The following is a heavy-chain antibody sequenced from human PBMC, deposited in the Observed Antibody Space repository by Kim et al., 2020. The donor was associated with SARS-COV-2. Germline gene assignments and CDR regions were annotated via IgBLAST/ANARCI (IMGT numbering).Heavy chain of an antibody. J-gene: IGHJ4*02. CDR3: ARDNMGSYDY. D-gene: IGHD1-26*01. V-gene: IGHV3-72*01. CDR1: GFTFSDYY. CDR2: SKNKPESHIT. Sequence: GGSLRLSCAASGFTFSDYYMDWVRQAPGKGLEWLGRSKNKPESHITEYAASVKGRFTISRDDSKNSLYLQMNSLKTEDTAVYYCARDNMGSYDYWGQGTL.